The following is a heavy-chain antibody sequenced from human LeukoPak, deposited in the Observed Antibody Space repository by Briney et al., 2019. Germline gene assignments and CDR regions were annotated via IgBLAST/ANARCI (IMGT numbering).Heavy chain of an antibody. D-gene: IGHD3-16*01. Sequence: GGSLRLSCTASGFTFGDYTVTWFRQAPGKGLEWVGFIRSKTYGGTTEDAASVKGRFTTSRDDSKSIAYLQMNSLKTEDTAVYYCIRGGANSPFDYWGQGTLVTVSS. CDR1: GFTFGDYT. CDR3: IRGGANSPFDY. CDR2: IRSKTYGGTT. J-gene: IGHJ4*02. V-gene: IGHV3-49*03.